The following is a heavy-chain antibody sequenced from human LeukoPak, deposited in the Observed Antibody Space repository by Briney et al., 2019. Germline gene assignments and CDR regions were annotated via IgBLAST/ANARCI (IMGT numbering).Heavy chain of an antibody. Sequence: SVKVSCKASGGTFSSYAISWVRQAPGQGLEWMGGIIPIFGTADYAQKFQGRVTITADESTSTAYMELSSLRSEDTAVYYCARSRGPREMATMFHYWGQGTLVTVSS. CDR2: IIPIFGTA. V-gene: IGHV1-69*13. CDR3: ARSRGPREMATMFHY. CDR1: GGTFSSYA. J-gene: IGHJ4*02. D-gene: IGHD5-24*01.